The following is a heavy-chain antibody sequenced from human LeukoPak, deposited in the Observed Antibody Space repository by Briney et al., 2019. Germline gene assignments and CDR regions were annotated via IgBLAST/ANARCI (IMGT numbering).Heavy chain of an antibody. CDR1: GFTVSNNY. CDR3: AKFVRYYGSGSYYKPRAFDY. D-gene: IGHD3-10*01. CDR2: IYSGGST. V-gene: IGHV3-53*03. Sequence: GGSLRLSCAASGFTVSNNYMSWVRQAPGKGLEWVSVIYSGGSTYYADSVKGRFTISRDNSKNTLYLQMNSLRAEDTAVYYCAKFVRYYGSGSYYKPRAFDYWGQGTLVTVSS. J-gene: IGHJ4*02.